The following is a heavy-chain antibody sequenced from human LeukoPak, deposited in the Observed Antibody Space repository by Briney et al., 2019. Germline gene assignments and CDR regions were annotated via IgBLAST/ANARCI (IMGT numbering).Heavy chain of an antibody. CDR2: ISSSSSYI. CDR1: GFTFSSYS. J-gene: IGHJ4*02. V-gene: IGHV3-21*01. Sequence: GGSLRLSCAASGFTFSSYSMNWVRQAPGKGLEWVSSISSSSSYIYYADSVKGRFTISRDNAKNSLYLQMNSLRAEDTAVYYCARDDGYQWELPYYFDYWGQGTLVTVSS. CDR3: ARDDGYQWELPYYFDY. D-gene: IGHD1-26*01.